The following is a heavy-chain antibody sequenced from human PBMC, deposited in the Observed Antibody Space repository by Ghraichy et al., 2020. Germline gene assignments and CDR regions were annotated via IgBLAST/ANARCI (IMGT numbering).Heavy chain of an antibody. V-gene: IGHV4-38-2*02. CDR2: IYHSGST. J-gene: IGHJ6*02. CDR3: ARDGAAEYSSSWFERYYYYYGMDV. D-gene: IGHD6-13*01. CDR1: GYSISSGYY. Sequence: SETLSLTCAVSGYSISSGYYWGWIRQPPGKGLEWIGSIYHSGSTYYNPSLKSRVTISVDTSKNQFSLKLSSVTAADTVVYYCARDGAAEYSSSWFERYYYYYGMDVWGQGTTVTVSS.